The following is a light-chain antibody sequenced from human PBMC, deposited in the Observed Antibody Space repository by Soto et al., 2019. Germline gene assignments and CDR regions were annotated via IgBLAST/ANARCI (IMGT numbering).Light chain of an antibody. CDR1: QSVTSNY. V-gene: IGKV3D-20*02. J-gene: IGKJ1*01. Sequence: EIVLTQSPGTLSLSPGERATLSCRSSQSVTSNYLAWYQQKPGQAPRLLIFGASIRDTGIPDRFSGRGSGTVFTLTISSLEPEDFAVYYCQQRSNWLTWTFGQGTKVDIK. CDR2: GAS. CDR3: QQRSNWLTWT.